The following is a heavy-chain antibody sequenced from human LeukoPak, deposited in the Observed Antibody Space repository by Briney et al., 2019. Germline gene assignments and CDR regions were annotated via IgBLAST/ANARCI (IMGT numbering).Heavy chain of an antibody. J-gene: IGHJ4*02. D-gene: IGHD6-19*01. V-gene: IGHV3-30*18. CDR2: ISYDGSNK. CDR1: GFTFSSYG. CDR3: AKDRGPHSSGWYYFDY. Sequence: GRSLRLSCAASGFTFSSYGMHWVRQAPGKGLEWVAVISYDGSNKYYADSVKGRFTISRDNSKNTLYLQMNSLRAEDTAVYYCAKDRGPHSSGWYYFDYWGQGTLVTVSS.